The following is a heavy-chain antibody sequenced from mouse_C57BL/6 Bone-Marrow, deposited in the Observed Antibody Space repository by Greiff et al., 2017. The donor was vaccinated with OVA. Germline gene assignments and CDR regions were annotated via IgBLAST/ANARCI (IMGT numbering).Heavy chain of an antibody. D-gene: IGHD2-10*02. V-gene: IGHV1-5*01. CDR2: IYPGNSDT. Sequence: EVQLQQSGTVLARPGASVKMSCKTSGYTFTSYWMHWVKQRPGQGLEWIGAIYPGNSDTSYNQKFKGKAKLTAVTSASTAYMELSSLTNEDSAVYYCTRGYGNSFYFDYWGQGTTLTVSS. CDR1: GYTFTSYW. CDR3: TRGYGNSFYFDY. J-gene: IGHJ2*01.